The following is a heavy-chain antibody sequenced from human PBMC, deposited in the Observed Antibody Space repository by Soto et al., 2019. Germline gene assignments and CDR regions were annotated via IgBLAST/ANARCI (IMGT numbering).Heavy chain of an antibody. CDR3: ARGHLPYYYDSSGYPLDY. D-gene: IGHD3-22*01. Sequence: EVQLVESGGGLVQPGGSLRLSCAASGFTFSSYSMNWVRQAPGKGLEWVSYISSSSSTIYYADSVKGRFTISRDNAKNSLYLQMNSLRDEDTAVYYCARGHLPYYYDSSGYPLDYWGQGTLVTVSS. CDR2: ISSSSSTI. CDR1: GFTFSSYS. V-gene: IGHV3-48*02. J-gene: IGHJ4*02.